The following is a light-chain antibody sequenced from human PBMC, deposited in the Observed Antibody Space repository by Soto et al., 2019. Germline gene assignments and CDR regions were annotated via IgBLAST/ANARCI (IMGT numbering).Light chain of an antibody. J-gene: IGKJ5*01. CDR2: GAS. V-gene: IGKV3-15*01. Sequence: PGERATLSCRASKNILSNLXXYXQKXGXXXRXXXYGASTRATGIPARFSGSGSGTEFTLTISSLQSEDFEIYYCQQYNNWPITFGQGKRLEIK. CDR3: QQYNNWPIT. CDR1: KNILSN.